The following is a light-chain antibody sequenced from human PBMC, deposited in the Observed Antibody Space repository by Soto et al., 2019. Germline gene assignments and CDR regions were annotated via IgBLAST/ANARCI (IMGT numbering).Light chain of an antibody. CDR3: QQHANYPIT. Sequence: AIQMTQSPSSLSASVGDSATITCRASQGIRNDLGWYQQKAGKAPNLLIYKASTLETGVPSRFSGSASGTEFTLTISSLQPDDFATYYCQQHANYPITFGGGTKVEI. CDR1: QGIRND. J-gene: IGKJ4*01. CDR2: KAS. V-gene: IGKV1-6*01.